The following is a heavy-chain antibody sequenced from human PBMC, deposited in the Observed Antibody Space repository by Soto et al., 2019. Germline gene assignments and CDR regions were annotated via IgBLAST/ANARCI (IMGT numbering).Heavy chain of an antibody. CDR3: AKDPYPVVVVPAANGMDV. J-gene: IGHJ6*02. V-gene: IGHV3-23*01. CDR1: GLTFSRYA. CDR2: ISGSGGTR. Sequence: EVQLLESGGGLIQPGGSLRLSCAASGLTFSRYAMNWVRQAPGKGLERVSVISGSGGTRYYADSVKGRFTISRDNSKGILYLQMNSLRADDTAVYYCAKDPYPVVVVPAANGMDVWGQGTTVTVSS. D-gene: IGHD2-2*01.